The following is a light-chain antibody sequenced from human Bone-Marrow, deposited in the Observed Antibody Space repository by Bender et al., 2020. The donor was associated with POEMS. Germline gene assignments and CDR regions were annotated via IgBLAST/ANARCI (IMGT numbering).Light chain of an antibody. CDR1: SSNTGSGYD. CDR2: GYN. J-gene: IGLJ3*02. V-gene: IGLV1-40*01. CDR3: QSYDNSLGGWV. Sequence: QSVLTQPPSVSAAPRQRVTISCSGSSSNTGSGYDINWYQHLPGTAPKLLIYGYNNRPSGVPDRFSGSKSGNTASLTISGLQAEDEGDYYCQSYDNSLGGWVFGGGTKLTVL.